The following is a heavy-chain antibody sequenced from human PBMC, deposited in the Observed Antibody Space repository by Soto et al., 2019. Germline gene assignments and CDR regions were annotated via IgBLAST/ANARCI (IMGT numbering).Heavy chain of an antibody. J-gene: IGHJ6*03. Sequence: EVQVVESGGGLVKPGGSLRLSCEGSGFTFSNAWMSWVRQAPGKGLEWVGRIKSKVDDETTEYAAPVKGRFTISRDDSKNTLYLQMNSLKTEDTAMYYCITVEVPAGTKDWGYYYYYMDVWGKGTTVTVSS. V-gene: IGHV3-15*05. D-gene: IGHD2-2*01. CDR3: ITVEVPAGTKDWGYYYYYMDV. CDR2: IKSKVDDETT. CDR1: GFTFSNAW.